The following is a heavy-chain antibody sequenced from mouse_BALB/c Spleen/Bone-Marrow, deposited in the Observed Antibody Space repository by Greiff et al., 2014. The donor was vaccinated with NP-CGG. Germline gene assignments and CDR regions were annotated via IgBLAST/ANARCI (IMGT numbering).Heavy chain of an antibody. Sequence: QVQLKESGPGLVAPSQSLSITCTVSGFSLTNYGVHWVRQPPGKGLEWLGVIWADGSTNYNSALMSRLSISKDNSKSQVFFKMNSLQTDDTAMYYCARITTATGAIDYWGQGTSVTVSS. CDR3: ARITTATGAIDY. V-gene: IGHV2-9*02. D-gene: IGHD1-2*01. CDR2: IWADGST. CDR1: GFSLTNYG. J-gene: IGHJ4*01.